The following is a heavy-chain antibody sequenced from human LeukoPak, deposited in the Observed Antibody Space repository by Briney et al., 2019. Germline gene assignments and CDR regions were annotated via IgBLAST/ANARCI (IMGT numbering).Heavy chain of an antibody. D-gene: IGHD3-22*01. J-gene: IGHJ4*02. CDR3: AKSDEDPYYYDSSGPFDY. CDR2: VSGSGTST. Sequence: GGSLRLSCAASGFTFSNYAMSWVRQAPGKGLEWVSGVSGSGTSTYYADSVKGRFTISRDNSENTLYLQMNSLRAEDTAVYYCAKSDEDPYYYDSSGPFDYWGQGTLVTVSS. CDR1: GFTFSNYA. V-gene: IGHV3-23*01.